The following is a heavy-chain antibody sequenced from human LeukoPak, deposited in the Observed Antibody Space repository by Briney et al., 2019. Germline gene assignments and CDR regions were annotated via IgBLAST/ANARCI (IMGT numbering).Heavy chain of an antibody. J-gene: IGHJ4*02. CDR1: GFTFSSYE. D-gene: IGHD6-13*01. V-gene: IGHV3-48*03. Sequence: PGGSLRLSCAASGFTFSSYEMNWVRQAPGKGPEWVSYISSSGSTIYYADSVKGRFTISRDNAKNSLYLQMNSLRAEDTAVYYCARDGTVAAAGLDYWGQGTLVTVSS. CDR2: ISSSGSTI. CDR3: ARDGTVAAAGLDY.